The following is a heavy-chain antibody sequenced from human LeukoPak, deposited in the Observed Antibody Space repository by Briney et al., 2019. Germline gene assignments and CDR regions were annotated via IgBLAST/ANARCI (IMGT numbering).Heavy chain of an antibody. J-gene: IGHJ6*03. V-gene: IGHV4-39*07. CDR2: IYYSGST. CDR3: ARLGLNYYYYMDV. CDR1: GGSISSSSYY. Sequence: PSETLSLTCTVSGGSISSSSYYWGWIRQPPGKGLEWIGSIYYSGSTYYNPSLKSRVTISVDTSKNQFSLKLSSVTAADTAVYYCARLGLNYYYYMDVWGKGTTVTISS. D-gene: IGHD3-10*01.